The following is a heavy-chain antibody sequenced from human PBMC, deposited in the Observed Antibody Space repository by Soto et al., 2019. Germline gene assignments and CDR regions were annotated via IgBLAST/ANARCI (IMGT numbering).Heavy chain of an antibody. CDR1: GYSFTSYW. D-gene: IGHD3-22*01. J-gene: IGHJ5*02. CDR3: ARLGGDYDSSGYPYNWFDP. Sequence: EVQLVQSGAEVKKPGESLKISCKGSGYSFTSYWIGWVRQMPGKGLEWMGIIYPGDSDTRYSPSFQGQVTISADKSIRTAYLQWSSLKASDTAMYYCARLGGDYDSSGYPYNWFDPWGQGTLVTVSS. CDR2: IYPGDSDT. V-gene: IGHV5-51*01.